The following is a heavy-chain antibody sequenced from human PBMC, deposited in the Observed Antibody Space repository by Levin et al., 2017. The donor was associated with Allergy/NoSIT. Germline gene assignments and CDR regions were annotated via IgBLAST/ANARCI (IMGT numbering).Heavy chain of an antibody. D-gene: IGHD3-10*01. V-gene: IGHV3-15*01. CDR1: GFTFSNAW. CDR2: IKSKTDGGTT. Sequence: PGGSLRLSCAASGFTFSNAWMSWVRQAPGKGLEWVGRIKSKTDGGTTDYAAPVKGRFTISRDDSKNTLYLQMNSLKTEDTAVYYCTTDPLMGGYYYGSGSYEHSWGQGTLVTVSS. CDR3: TTDPLMGGYYYGSGSYEHS. J-gene: IGHJ5*02.